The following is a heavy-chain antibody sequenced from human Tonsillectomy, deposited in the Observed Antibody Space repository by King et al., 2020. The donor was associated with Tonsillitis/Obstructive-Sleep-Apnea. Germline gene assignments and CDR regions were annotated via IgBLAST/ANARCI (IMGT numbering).Heavy chain of an antibody. V-gene: IGHV2-70*01. J-gene: IGHJ5*02. CDR1: GFSLSTSGMC. Sequence: TLKESGPALVKPTQTLTLTCTFSGFSLSTSGMCVSWIRQPPGKALEWLALIDWDDDKYYSTSLKTRLTISKDTPKNQVVLTMTNMDPVDTATYYCARISYSSSWFDPWGHGTLVTVSS. CDR2: IDWDDDK. CDR3: ARISYSSSWFDP. D-gene: IGHD6-13*01.